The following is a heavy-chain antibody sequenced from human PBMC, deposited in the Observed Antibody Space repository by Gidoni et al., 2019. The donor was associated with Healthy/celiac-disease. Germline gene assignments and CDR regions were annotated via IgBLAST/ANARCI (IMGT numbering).Heavy chain of an antibody. J-gene: IGHJ3*02. V-gene: IGHV3-7*01. D-gene: IGHD1-26*01. Sequence: EVQLVESGGGLVQPGGSLRLSCAASGFTFSSYGMSWVRQAPGKGLEWVANIKQDGSEKYYVVSVKGRFTISRDNAKNSLYLQMNSLRAEDTAVYYCARDYLGSGGSYSFPDAFDIWGQGTMVTVSS. CDR2: IKQDGSEK. CDR3: ARDYLGSGGSYSFPDAFDI. CDR1: GFTFSSYG.